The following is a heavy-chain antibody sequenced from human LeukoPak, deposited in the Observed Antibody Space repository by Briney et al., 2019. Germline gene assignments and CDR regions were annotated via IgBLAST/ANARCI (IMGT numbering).Heavy chain of an antibody. CDR3: ARTYYYDSSGYSYDGY. D-gene: IGHD3-22*01. Sequence: GASVKVSCKASGGTFSSYAIGWVRQAPGQGLEWMGRIIPILGIANYAQKFQGRVTITADKSTSTAYMELSSLRSEDTAVYYCARTYYYDSSGYSYDGYWGQGTLVTVSS. V-gene: IGHV1-69*04. J-gene: IGHJ4*02. CDR1: GGTFSSYA. CDR2: IIPILGIA.